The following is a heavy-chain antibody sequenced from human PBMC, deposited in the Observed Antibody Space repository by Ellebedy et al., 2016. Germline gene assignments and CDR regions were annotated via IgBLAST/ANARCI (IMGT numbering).Heavy chain of an antibody. D-gene: IGHD3-22*01. CDR1: GFSVSSNY. CDR3: ARLPYYQDSDGFYYPP. Sequence: GGSLRLXXAASGFSVSSNYMSWIRQAPGKGLEWVSILYPGGWTTYADSVKGRFIISRDDSRNTLLLQMNSLRAEDTAVYYCARLPYYQDSDGFYYPPWGQGTLVTVSS. J-gene: IGHJ5*02. V-gene: IGHV3-53*01. CDR2: LYPGGWT.